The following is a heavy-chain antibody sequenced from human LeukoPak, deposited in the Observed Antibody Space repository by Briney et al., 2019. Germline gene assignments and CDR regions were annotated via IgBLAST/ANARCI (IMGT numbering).Heavy chain of an antibody. CDR2: INHSGST. D-gene: IGHD1-26*01. Sequence: SETLSLTCAVYGGSFSGYYWSWIRQPPGKGLEWIGEINHSGSTNYNPSLKSRVAISVDTSKNQSSLKLSSVTAADTAVYYCARRAAADNSGSYYTIDYWGQGTLVTVSS. CDR3: ARRAAADNSGSYYTIDY. V-gene: IGHV4-34*01. CDR1: GGSFSGYY. J-gene: IGHJ4*02.